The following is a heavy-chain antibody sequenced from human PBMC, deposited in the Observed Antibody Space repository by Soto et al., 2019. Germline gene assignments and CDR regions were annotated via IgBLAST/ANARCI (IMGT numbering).Heavy chain of an antibody. CDR3: ARDRSPLSSWYYYGMDV. D-gene: IGHD6-13*01. J-gene: IGHJ6*02. CDR1: GGSISSSSYY. Sequence: QLQLQESGPGLVKPSETLSLTCTVSGGSISSSSYYWGWIRQPPGKGLEWIGSIYYSGSTYYNPSLKSRVTISVDTSKNQFSLKLSSVTAADTAVYYCARDRSPLSSWYYYGMDVWGQGTTVTVSS. CDR2: IYYSGST. V-gene: IGHV4-39*02.